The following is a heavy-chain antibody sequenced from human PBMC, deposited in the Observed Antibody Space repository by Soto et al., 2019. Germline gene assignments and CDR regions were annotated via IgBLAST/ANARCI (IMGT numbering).Heavy chain of an antibody. CDR2: IYYSGST. V-gene: IGHV4-59*01. J-gene: IGHJ4*02. D-gene: IGHD2-15*01. CDR1: GGSISSYY. Sequence: SETLSLTCTVSGGSISSYYWSWIRQPPGKGLEWIGYIYYSGSTNYNPSLKSQVTISVDTSKNQFSLKLSSVTAADTAVYYCARESCSGGSCYDGWGQGTLVTVSS. CDR3: ARESCSGGSCYDG.